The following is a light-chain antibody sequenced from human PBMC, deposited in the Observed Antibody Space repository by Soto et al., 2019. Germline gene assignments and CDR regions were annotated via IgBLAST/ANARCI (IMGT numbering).Light chain of an antibody. CDR3: AAWDDSRYV. CDR1: SSNIESNT. J-gene: IGLJ1*01. CDR2: SDN. V-gene: IGLV1-44*01. Sequence: SVLTQPPSASGTPGQRVTISCSGSSSNIESNTVNWYQQLPGTAPKLLIYSDNQRPSGVPDRFSGSKSGTSASLAISGLQSEDEADSYCAAWDDSRYVFGTGTKVTVL.